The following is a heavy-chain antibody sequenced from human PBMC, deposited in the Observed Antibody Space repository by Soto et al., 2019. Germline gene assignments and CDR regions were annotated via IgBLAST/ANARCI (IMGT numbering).Heavy chain of an antibody. V-gene: IGHV3-23*01. CDR1: GFTFSTYA. J-gene: IGHJ3*02. Sequence: EVQLLESGGGLVQPGGSLRLSCAASGFTFSTYAMTWVRQAPGKGLEWVSSVTNSGSNTYHADSVKGRFTISRDNSKNMLFLQMNSLRAGDTALYYCAKDLAATATGDSFDIWGQGTMVTVSS. CDR3: AKDLAATATGDSFDI. CDR2: VTNSGSNT. D-gene: IGHD1-1*01.